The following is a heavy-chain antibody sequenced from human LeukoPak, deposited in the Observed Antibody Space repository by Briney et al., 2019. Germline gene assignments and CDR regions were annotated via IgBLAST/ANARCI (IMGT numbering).Heavy chain of an antibody. D-gene: IGHD3-3*01. Sequence: GRSLRLSCAASGFTFSSNAMHWVRQAPGKGLEWVAVISYDGSNKYYADSVKGRFTISRDNSKNTLYLQMNSLRAEDTAVYYCAKDQGYDFWSGLNWGQGTLVTVSS. V-gene: IGHV3-30-3*01. J-gene: IGHJ4*02. CDR1: GFTFSSNA. CDR3: AKDQGYDFWSGLN. CDR2: ISYDGSNK.